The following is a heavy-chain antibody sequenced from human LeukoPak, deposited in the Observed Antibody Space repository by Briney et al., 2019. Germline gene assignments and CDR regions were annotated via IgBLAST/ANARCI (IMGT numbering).Heavy chain of an antibody. D-gene: IGHD3-22*01. CDR3: ARDLGQYYDTSDNWFDP. CDR1: GFTFSSYA. CDR2: ISGSGGST. J-gene: IGHJ5*02. Sequence: GGTLRLSCAASGFTFSSYAMSWVRQAPGKGLEWVSAISGSGGSTYYADSVKGRFTISRDNAKNTLNLQMNSLRAEDTAVYYCARDLGQYYDTSDNWFDPWGQGTLVTVSS. V-gene: IGHV3-23*01.